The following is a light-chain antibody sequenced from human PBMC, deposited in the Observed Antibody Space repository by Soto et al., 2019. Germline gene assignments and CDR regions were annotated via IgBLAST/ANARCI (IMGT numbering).Light chain of an antibody. J-gene: IGLJ1*01. V-gene: IGLV2-23*02. Sequence: QSALTQPASVSGSPGQSITISCTGTSSDIGKFNLVSWYQHHPGKAPKLMLYEVSTRPSGVSNRFSGSQSGNTASLTISGLQAEDEADYYCCSYAGSSTYVFGTGTRSPS. CDR3: CSYAGSSTYV. CDR1: SSDIGKFNL. CDR2: EVS.